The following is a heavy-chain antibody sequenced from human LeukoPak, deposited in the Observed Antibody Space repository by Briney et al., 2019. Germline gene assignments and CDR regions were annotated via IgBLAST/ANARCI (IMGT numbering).Heavy chain of an antibody. Sequence: GGSLRLSWAASGFTFSSYSMNWVRQAPGKGLEWVAVISYDGSNKYYADSVKGRFTISRDNSKNTLYLQMNSLRAEDTAVYYCAKDSFTYYYDSSGSFFDYWGQGTLVTVSS. J-gene: IGHJ4*02. D-gene: IGHD3-22*01. V-gene: IGHV3-30*18. CDR1: GFTFSSYS. CDR2: ISYDGSNK. CDR3: AKDSFTYYYDSSGSFFDY.